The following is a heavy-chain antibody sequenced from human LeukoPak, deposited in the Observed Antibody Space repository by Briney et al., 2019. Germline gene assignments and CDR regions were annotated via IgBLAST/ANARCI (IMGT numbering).Heavy chain of an antibody. V-gene: IGHV1-69*06. J-gene: IGHJ4*02. Sequence: SVKVSCKASGGTFSSYAISWVRQAPGQGLEWMGRIIPIFGTANYARKFQGRVTITADKSTSTAYMELSSLRSEDTAVYYCARDYSGYPGGATGYWGQGTLVTVSS. CDR2: IIPIFGTA. CDR1: GGTFSSYA. CDR3: ARDYSGYPGGATGY. D-gene: IGHD5-12*01.